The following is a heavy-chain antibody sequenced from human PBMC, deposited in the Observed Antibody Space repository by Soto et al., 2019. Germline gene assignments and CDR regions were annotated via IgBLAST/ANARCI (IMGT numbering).Heavy chain of an antibody. CDR1: GFTFSSYS. Sequence: GGSLRLSCAASGFTFSSYSMNWVRQAPGKGLEWVSAISGSGGSTYYADSVKGRFTISRDNSKNTLYLQMNSLRAEDTAVYYCAKGHRAAAGTPTDYWGQGTLVTVSS. CDR2: ISGSGGST. CDR3: AKGHRAAAGTPTDY. V-gene: IGHV3-23*01. J-gene: IGHJ4*02. D-gene: IGHD6-13*01.